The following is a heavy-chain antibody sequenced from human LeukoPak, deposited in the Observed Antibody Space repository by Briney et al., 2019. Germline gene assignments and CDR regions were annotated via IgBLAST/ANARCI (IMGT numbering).Heavy chain of an antibody. CDR1: GFTFSSYG. CDR3: AKDLDSSSWLYYFDY. CDR2: ISYDGSNK. Sequence: LPGGSLRLSCAASGFTFSSYGMRWVRQAPGKGLEWVAVISYDGSNKYYADSVKGRFTISRDNSKNTLYLQMNSLRAEDTAVYYCAKDLDSSSWLYYFDYWGQGTLVTVSS. D-gene: IGHD6-13*01. V-gene: IGHV3-30*18. J-gene: IGHJ4*02.